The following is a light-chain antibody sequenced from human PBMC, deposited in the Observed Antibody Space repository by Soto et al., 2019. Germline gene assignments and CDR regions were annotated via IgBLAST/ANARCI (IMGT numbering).Light chain of an antibody. CDR1: HSVSSNY. CDR2: DAF. Sequence: ETVLTQSPGSLSVSPGERATLACRASHSVSSNYLAWYQQKPGQAPRLLIYDAFRRATGIPDRFSGSGSGTDFTLTISRLEPEDFAVYYCEQYGTSPGRTFGQGTKVEIK. CDR3: EQYGTSPGRT. J-gene: IGKJ1*01. V-gene: IGKV3-20*01.